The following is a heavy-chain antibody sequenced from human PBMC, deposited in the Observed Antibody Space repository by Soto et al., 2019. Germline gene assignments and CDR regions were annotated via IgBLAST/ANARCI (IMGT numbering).Heavy chain of an antibody. Sequence: QVQLVQSGAEVKKPGSSVKVSCKASGGTFSSYAISWVRQAPGQGLEWMGGIIPILGTANYAKKFQGRITITADESTSTAYMERSSLRSEDTAVYYCARDLRDRGYYDSSGYYYLNYWGQGTLVTVSS. D-gene: IGHD3-22*01. J-gene: IGHJ4*02. CDR1: GGTFSSYA. CDR3: ARDLRDRGYYDSSGYYYLNY. V-gene: IGHV1-69*01. CDR2: IIPILGTA.